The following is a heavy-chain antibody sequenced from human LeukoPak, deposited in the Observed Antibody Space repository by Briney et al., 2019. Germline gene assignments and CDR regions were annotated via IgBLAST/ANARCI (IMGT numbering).Heavy chain of an antibody. J-gene: IGHJ3*02. D-gene: IGHD6-13*01. CDR1: GTXXXXA. CDR2: IIPILGIA. CDR3: AEPGYSSSWYKGITNAFDI. Sequence: GTXXXXAISWVRQAPGQGLEWMGRIIPILGIANYAQKFQGRVTITADKSTSTAYTELSSLRSEDTAVYYCAEPGYSSSWYKGITNAFDIWGQGTMVTVSS. V-gene: IGHV1-69*04.